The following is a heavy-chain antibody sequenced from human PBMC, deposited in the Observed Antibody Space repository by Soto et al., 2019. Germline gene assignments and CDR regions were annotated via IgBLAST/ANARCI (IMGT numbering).Heavy chain of an antibody. J-gene: IGHJ5*02. D-gene: IGHD3-10*01. V-gene: IGHV1-69*02. CDR3: ARGSTIVRGAPSWFDP. CDR2: IIPIAAIA. Sequence: QVQLVQSGAEVKKPGCSVKVSCKASGATFSRYTINWVRQAPGQGLEWMGRIIPIAAIANYTQKFQGRVTITVDKSSTTAYMELSSLRSDDTAVYYCARGSTIVRGAPSWFDPWGQGTLVTVCS. CDR1: GATFSRYT.